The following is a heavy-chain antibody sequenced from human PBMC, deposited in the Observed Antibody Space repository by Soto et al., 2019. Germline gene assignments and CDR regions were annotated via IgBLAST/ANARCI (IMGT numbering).Heavy chain of an antibody. CDR1: GFSLSTSGVG. J-gene: IGHJ4*02. CDR2: IYWDDDK. CDR3: AHRPAFCSGGSCTYFDY. V-gene: IGHV2-5*02. Sequence: SGPTLVNPTQTLTLTCTFSGFSLSTSGVGVGWIRQPPGKALEWLALIYWDDDKRYSPSLKSRLTITKDTSKNQVVLTMTNMDPVDTATYYCAHRPAFCSGGSCTYFDYWGQGTLVTVSS. D-gene: IGHD2-15*01.